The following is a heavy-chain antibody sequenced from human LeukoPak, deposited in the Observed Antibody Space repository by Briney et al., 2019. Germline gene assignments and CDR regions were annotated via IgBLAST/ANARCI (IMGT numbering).Heavy chain of an antibody. J-gene: IGHJ4*02. Sequence: ASVKVSHQPSGYTFTEFYILWVRQAPGQGLEWMGWITPNSGGTNYAQNFQGRVTLTRDTSISTAYMELSRLRSDDTAVYYCARGVDYYGSGSYHFDSWGLGSLVTVSS. V-gene: IGHV1-2*02. CDR3: ARGVDYYGSGSYHFDS. CDR1: GYTFTEFY. D-gene: IGHD3-10*01. CDR2: ITPNSGGT.